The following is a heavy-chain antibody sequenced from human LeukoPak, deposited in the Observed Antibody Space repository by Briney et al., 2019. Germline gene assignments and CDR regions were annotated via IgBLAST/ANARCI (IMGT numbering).Heavy chain of an antibody. CDR1: GFTFSYST. Sequence: PGGSLRLSCAASGFTFSYSTMNWVRRAPGRGREWVSSIDSRSNYIHYGDSVKGRFTISRDNAKNSLYLQMDSLRAEDTAMYYCVRIPNNAGFPNWLDPWGQGTLVTVSS. V-gene: IGHV3-21*01. D-gene: IGHD1-14*01. J-gene: IGHJ5*02. CDR2: IDSRSNYI. CDR3: VRIPNNAGFPNWLDP.